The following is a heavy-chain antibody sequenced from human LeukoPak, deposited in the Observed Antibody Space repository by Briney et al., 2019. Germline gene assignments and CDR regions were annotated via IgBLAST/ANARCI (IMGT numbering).Heavy chain of an antibody. V-gene: IGHV4-31*03. CDR2: IYYSGST. Sequence: SQTLSLTCSVSGDSIGSGGYYWSWIRQHPGKGPEWIGYIYYSGSTYYNPSLKSRVTMSVDTSKNQFSLKLSSVTAADTAVYYCARQDVLDFYYMDVWGKGTTVTVSS. CDR1: GDSIGSGGYY. D-gene: IGHD2-8*02. J-gene: IGHJ6*03. CDR3: ARQDVLDFYYMDV.